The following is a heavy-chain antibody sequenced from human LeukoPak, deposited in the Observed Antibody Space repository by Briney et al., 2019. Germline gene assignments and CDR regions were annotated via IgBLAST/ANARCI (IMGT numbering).Heavy chain of an antibody. V-gene: IGHV4-59*01. CDR1: GGSISNYY. D-gene: IGHD3-22*01. CDR3: ASNRYSSGYYRDAFDI. CDR2: IYYSGST. J-gene: IGHJ3*02. Sequence: KTSETLSLTCTVSGGSISNYYWSWIRQPPGKGLEWIGYIYYSGSTNYNPSLKSRVTISVDTSKNQFSLKLSSVTVADTAVYYCASNRYSSGYYRDAFDIWGQGTMVTVSS.